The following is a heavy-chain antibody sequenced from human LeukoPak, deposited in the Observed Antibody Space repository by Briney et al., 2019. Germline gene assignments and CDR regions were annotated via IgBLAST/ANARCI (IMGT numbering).Heavy chain of an antibody. CDR1: GVTLSNYS. V-gene: IGHV3-23*01. D-gene: IGHD3-22*01. Sequence: QPGGSLRLSCVASGVTLSNYSMSWVRQAPGKGLEWVSAISGSGGSTYYATSVKGRFTISRDESKNALYLKMNSLRAKDTVVFDCAKDLYSEISGNSHFDYWGQGTLSPSPQ. CDR3: AKDLYSEISGNSHFDY. CDR2: ISGSGGST. J-gene: IGHJ4*02.